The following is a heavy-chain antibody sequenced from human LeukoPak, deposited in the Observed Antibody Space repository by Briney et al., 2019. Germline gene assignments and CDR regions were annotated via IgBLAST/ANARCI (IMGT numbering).Heavy chain of an antibody. V-gene: IGHV1-2*02. CDR1: GYTFNVYN. CDR2: ISPNSGGT. J-gene: IGHJ5*02. CDR3: ARDPGVTNWFDP. D-gene: IGHD2-21*02. Sequence: ASVNVSCKVSGYTFNVYNFYWVRQPPGQGLGWMCWISPNSGGTNYAHTFRGRLTMTRDTSISTAYVELSSLRSDDTAVYYCARDPGVTNWFDPWGQGTLVTVSS.